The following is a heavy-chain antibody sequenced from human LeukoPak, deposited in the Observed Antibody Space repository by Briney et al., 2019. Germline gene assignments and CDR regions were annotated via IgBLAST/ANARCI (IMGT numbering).Heavy chain of an antibody. D-gene: IGHD6-6*01. CDR2: IYYSGST. CDR1: GGSISSSSYY. J-gene: IGHJ4*02. Sequence: PSETLSLTCTVSGGSISSSSYYWGWIRQPPGKGLEWIGSIYYSGSTYYNPSLKSRVTISVDTSKNQFSLKLSSVTAADTAVYYCARGSKGYSIAARPSFFDYWGQGTLVTVSS. CDR3: ARGSKGYSIAARPSFFDY. V-gene: IGHV4-39*01.